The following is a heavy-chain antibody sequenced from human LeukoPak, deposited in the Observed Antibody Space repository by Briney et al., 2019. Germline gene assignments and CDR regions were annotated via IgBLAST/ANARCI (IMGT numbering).Heavy chain of an antibody. D-gene: IGHD1-26*01. CDR1: GGSVSSSSYY. Sequence: SKTLSLTCTVSGGSVSSSSYYWGWIRQPPGKGLEWIGSVYYDGSSYYKSSLKSRVTIFIDTSESQFSLKLTSVIAADTAVYYCARWDRYHFDYWGQGILVTVSS. CDR2: VYYDGSS. CDR3: ARWDRYHFDY. J-gene: IGHJ4*02. V-gene: IGHV4-39*01.